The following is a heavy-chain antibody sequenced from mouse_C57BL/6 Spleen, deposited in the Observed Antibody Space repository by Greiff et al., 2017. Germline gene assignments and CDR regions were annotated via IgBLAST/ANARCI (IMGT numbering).Heavy chain of an antibody. V-gene: IGHV1-82*01. CDR1: GYAFSSSW. CDR2: IYPGDGDT. CDR3: ASTTVVATRGMDY. D-gene: IGHD1-1*01. Sequence: VQLQQSGPELVKPGASVKISCKASGYAFSSSWMNWVKQRPGKGLEWIGRIYPGDGDTNYNGKFKGKATLTADKSSSTAYMQLSSLTSEDAAVYFCASTTVVATRGMDYWGQGTSVTVSS. J-gene: IGHJ4*01.